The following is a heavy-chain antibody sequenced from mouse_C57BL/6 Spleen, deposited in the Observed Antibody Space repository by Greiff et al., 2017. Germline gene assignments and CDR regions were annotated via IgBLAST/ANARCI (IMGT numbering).Heavy chain of an antibody. Sequence: QVKLMESGPGLVQPSQSLSITCTVSGFSLTSYGVHWVRQSPGKGLEWLGVIWSGGSTDYNAAFISRLSISKDNSKSQVFFKMNSLQADDTAIYYCARPYGNYGEDYYAMDYWGQGTSVTVSS. CDR2: IWSGGST. D-gene: IGHD2-1*01. CDR1: GFSLTSYG. V-gene: IGHV2-2*01. J-gene: IGHJ4*01. CDR3: ARPYGNYGEDYYAMDY.